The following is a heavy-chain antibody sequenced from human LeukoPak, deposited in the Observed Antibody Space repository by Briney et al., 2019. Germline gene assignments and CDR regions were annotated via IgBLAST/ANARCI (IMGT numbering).Heavy chain of an antibody. CDR3: ARDLGRGSSSWIDY. J-gene: IGHJ4*02. CDR2: ISAYNGNT. CDR1: GYNFTNHG. D-gene: IGHD6-13*01. Sequence: ASVKVSCKASGYNFTNHGITWARQAPGQGLEWMGWISAYNGNTNYAQKLQGRVTMTTDTSTSTAYMELRSLRSDDTAVYYCARDLGRGSSSWIDYWGQGTLVTVSS. V-gene: IGHV1-18*01.